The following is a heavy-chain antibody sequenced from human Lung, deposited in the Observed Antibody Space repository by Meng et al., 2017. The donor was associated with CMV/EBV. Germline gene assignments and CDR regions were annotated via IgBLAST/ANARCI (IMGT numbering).Heavy chain of an antibody. D-gene: IGHD5-24*01. CDR1: GYTFTGYY. Sequence: ASVKVSCKASGYTFTGYYMHWVRQAPGQGLEWMGWINPNSGGTNYAQKFQGRVTMTRDTSISTAYMELSRLRSDDTAVYYCARGSFRDGYNRPLGYWGQGTLVTVSS. CDR2: INPNSGGT. V-gene: IGHV1-2*02. CDR3: ARGSFRDGYNRPLGY. J-gene: IGHJ4*02.